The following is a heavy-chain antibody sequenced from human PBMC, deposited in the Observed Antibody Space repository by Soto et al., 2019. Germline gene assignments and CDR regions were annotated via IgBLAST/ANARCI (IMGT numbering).Heavy chain of an antibody. CDR1: GGSFSGHY. V-gene: IGHV4-34*01. CDR2: ISPGGST. D-gene: IGHD1-7*01. CDR3: ARGRGGLHRTAELHS. Sequence: QVQLQQWGAGLLKPSETLSLTCAVYGGSFSGHYWSWIRQPPGKGLEWIGEISPGGSTNYKPSLQRRVTTSGDTSKNQFSLKLSAVTAADTAVYYCARGRGGLHRTAELHSWGQGTLVTVSS. J-gene: IGHJ4*02.